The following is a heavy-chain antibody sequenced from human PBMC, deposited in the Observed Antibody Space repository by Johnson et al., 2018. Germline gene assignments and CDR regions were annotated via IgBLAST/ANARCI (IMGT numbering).Heavy chain of an antibody. J-gene: IGHJ3*02. V-gene: IGHV3-30*03. CDR1: GFTFSSYG. D-gene: IGHD6-13*01. CDR3: ARRSSSWVDALDI. CDR2: ISYDGSNK. Sequence: QVQLVESGGGVVQPGRSLRLSCAASGFTFSSYGMHWVRQAPGKGLEWVAVISYDGSNKYYADSVKGRFTISRDNSKNTLYLQMNSLRAEDTAVYYCARRSSSWVDALDIWGQGTMVTVSS.